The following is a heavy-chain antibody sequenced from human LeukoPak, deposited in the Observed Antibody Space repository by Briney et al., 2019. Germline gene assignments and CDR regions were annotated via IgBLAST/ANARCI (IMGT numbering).Heavy chain of an antibody. CDR2: IYHSGST. CDR1: GGSISSSSYY. Sequence: SETLSLTCTVSGGSISSSSYYWGWIRQPPGKGLEWIGYIYHSGSTYYNPSLKSRVTISVDRSKNQFSLKLSSVTAADTAVYYCARAGSPGGVEADDAFDIWGQGTMVTVSS. CDR3: ARAGSPGGVEADDAFDI. V-gene: IGHV4-39*07. D-gene: IGHD3-10*01. J-gene: IGHJ3*02.